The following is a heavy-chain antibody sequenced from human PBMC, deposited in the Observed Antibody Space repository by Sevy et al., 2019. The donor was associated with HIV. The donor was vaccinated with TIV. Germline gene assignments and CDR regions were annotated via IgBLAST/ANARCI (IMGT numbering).Heavy chain of an antibody. CDR2: IYYSGTT. V-gene: IGHV4-61*01. CDR3: ARRRTALVAGHYYGLDV. CDR1: GDSVSSGTYH. J-gene: IGHJ6*02. D-gene: IGHD5-18*01. Sequence: SETLSLTCTVFGDSVSSGTYHWSWIRQPPGKGLEWIGYIYYSGTTNFNPSLRSRVTMSVDTSENPFSLKLNSMTAADTAVYYCARRRTALVAGHYYGLDVWGQGTTVTVSS.